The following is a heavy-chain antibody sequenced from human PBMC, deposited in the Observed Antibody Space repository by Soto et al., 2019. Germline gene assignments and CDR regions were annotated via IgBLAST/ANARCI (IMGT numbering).Heavy chain of an antibody. D-gene: IGHD3-16*01. J-gene: IGHJ4*02. CDR1: GFTFTSSA. Sequence: QMQLVQSGPEVKKPGTSVKVSCKASGFTFTSSAVQWVRQARGQRLEWIGWIVVGSGNTNYAQKFQERVTITRDMSTSTAYMELSSLRSEDTAVYYCAADAHYDYVWGNQPYYFDYWGQGTLVTVSS. CDR2: IVVGSGNT. V-gene: IGHV1-58*01. CDR3: AADAHYDYVWGNQPYYFDY.